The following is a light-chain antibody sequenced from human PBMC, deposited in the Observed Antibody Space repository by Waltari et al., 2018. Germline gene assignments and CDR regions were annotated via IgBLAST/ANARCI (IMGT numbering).Light chain of an antibody. Sequence: QAALTHPSSISFSPLHSITFSFTSTIIYFIIYNSFCWYQQHPGKAPKLIIYDVTKRAAGFSNRFSGSKSGNEASLTISGLQAEDESDDYCTSFTRGNTVIFGGGTRVTVL. J-gene: IGLJ2*01. CDR2: DVT. CDR1: IIYFIIYNS. V-gene: IGLV2-14*03. CDR3: TSFTRGNTVI.